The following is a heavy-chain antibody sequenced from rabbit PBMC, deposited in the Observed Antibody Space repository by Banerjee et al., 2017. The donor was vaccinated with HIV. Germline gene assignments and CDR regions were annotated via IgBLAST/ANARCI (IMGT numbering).Heavy chain of an antibody. CDR1: GFSFSSGYD. CDR3: ARANSGGIYYFHL. CDR2: IYTGSGST. J-gene: IGHJ4*01. Sequence: QEQLEESGGGLVKPGASLTLTCKASGFSFSSGYDMCWVRQAPGKGLEWIGCIYTGSGSTAYASWVNGRFTISRSTSLNTVDLKMTSLTAADTATYFCARANSGGIYYFHLRGPGTLVTVS. D-gene: IGHD1-1*01. V-gene: IGHV1S43*01.